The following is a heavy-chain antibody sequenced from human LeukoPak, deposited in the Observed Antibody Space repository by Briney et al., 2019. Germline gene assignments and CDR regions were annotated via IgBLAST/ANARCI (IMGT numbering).Heavy chain of an antibody. CDR2: IYHSGST. Sequence: SETLSLTCTVSGYSISSGYYWGWIRQPPGKGLEWIGSIYHSGSTYYNPSLKSRVTISVDTSKNQFSLKLNSVTAADTAVYYCARGVFVVVPANAFDIWGQGTMVTVSS. V-gene: IGHV4-38-2*02. J-gene: IGHJ3*02. CDR3: ARGVFVVVPANAFDI. CDR1: GYSISSGYY. D-gene: IGHD2-2*01.